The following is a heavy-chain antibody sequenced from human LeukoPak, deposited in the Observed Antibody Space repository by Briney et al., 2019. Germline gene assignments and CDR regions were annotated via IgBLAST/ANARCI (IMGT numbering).Heavy chain of an antibody. CDR1: GGSISSYY. Sequence: SETLSLTCTVSGGSISSYYWSWIRQPPGKGLEWIGYTYYSGSTNYNPSLKSRVTISIDASKNQFSLRLSSVTAADTAVYYCTRGGELMNYWGQGTLVTVSS. CDR3: TRGGELMNY. J-gene: IGHJ4*02. V-gene: IGHV4-59*08. D-gene: IGHD1-26*01. CDR2: TYYSGST.